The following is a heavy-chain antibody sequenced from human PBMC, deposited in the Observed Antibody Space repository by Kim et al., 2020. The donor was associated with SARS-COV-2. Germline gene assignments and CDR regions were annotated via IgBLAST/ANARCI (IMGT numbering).Heavy chain of an antibody. D-gene: IGHD3-10*01. J-gene: IGHJ5*02. V-gene: IGHV3-30*01. CDR3: ARDFGFGEDWFDP. Sequence: YADSVKGRFTISRDNSKNTLYLQMNSLRAEDTAVYYCARDFGFGEDWFDPWGQGTLVTVSS.